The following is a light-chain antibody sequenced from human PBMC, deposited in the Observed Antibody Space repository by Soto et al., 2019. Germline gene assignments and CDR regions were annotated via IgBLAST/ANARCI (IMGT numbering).Light chain of an antibody. J-gene: IGKJ1*01. V-gene: IGKV1-39*01. Sequence: GARVTITCRASQPITKYLNWYQQKPGTAPELLIYAASSLQSGVPSRFSGTESGTDFTLTISSLQPEDFATYYCQQSYSTPRTFGQGTKVDIK. CDR2: AAS. CDR3: QQSYSTPRT. CDR1: QPITKY.